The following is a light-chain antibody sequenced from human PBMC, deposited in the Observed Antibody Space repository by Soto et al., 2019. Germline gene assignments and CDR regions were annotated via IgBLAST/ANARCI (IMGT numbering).Light chain of an antibody. V-gene: IGKV3-20*01. J-gene: IGKJ1*01. Sequence: EIVLTQSPGILSLSPGERATLSCRASQSVRSDYLAWFQQKPGQAPRLLIYGASTRAAGIPDRFSGSGSGTDFTLTITRLEPEDFAVYYCQQYGSSPKTFGQGTKVDI. CDR3: QQYGSSPKT. CDR1: QSVRSDY. CDR2: GAS.